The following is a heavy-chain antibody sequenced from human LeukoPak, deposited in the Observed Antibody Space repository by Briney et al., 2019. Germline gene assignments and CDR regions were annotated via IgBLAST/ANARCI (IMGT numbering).Heavy chain of an antibody. Sequence: GGSLRLSCAASGFTVSSSYMSWVRQAPGKGLEWVSVIYSGGSTYYADSVKGRFTISRDNSKNTLSLQMNSLRVEDTAVYYCASQGGLLWFGELSGGMDVWGQGTTVTVSS. D-gene: IGHD3-10*01. V-gene: IGHV3-53*01. CDR2: IYSGGST. CDR3: ASQGGLLWFGELSGGMDV. CDR1: GFTVSSSY. J-gene: IGHJ6*02.